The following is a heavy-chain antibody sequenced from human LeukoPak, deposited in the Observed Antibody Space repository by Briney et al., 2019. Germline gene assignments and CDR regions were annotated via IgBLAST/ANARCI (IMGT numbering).Heavy chain of an antibody. D-gene: IGHD2-2*01. CDR2: IYTSGST. J-gene: IGHJ6*02. CDR1: GGSISSYY. CDR3: ARCSTSVYYYYYYGMDV. Sequence: PSETLSLTCTVCGGSISSYYWSWIRQPAGKGLEWIGRIYTSGSTNYNPSLKSRVTMSVDTSKNQFSLKLSSVTAADTAVYYCARCSTSVYYYYYYGMDVWGQGTTVTVSS. V-gene: IGHV4-4*07.